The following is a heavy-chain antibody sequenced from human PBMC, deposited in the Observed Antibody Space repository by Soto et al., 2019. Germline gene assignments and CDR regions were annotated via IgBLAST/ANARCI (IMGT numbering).Heavy chain of an antibody. D-gene: IGHD6-6*01. V-gene: IGHV5-10-1*01. CDR3: ARHGDSSSPNWFDP. J-gene: IGHJ5*02. Sequence: PGESLKISCKGSGYSFTSYWISWVRQMPGKGLEWMGRIDPSDSYNNYSPSFEGHVTISADKSISTAYLQWSSLEASDTAMYYCARHGDSSSPNWFDPWGQGTLVTVSS. CDR2: IDPSDSYN. CDR1: GYSFTSYW.